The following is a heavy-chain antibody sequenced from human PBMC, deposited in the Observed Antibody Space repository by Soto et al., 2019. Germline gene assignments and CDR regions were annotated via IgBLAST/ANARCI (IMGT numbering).Heavy chain of an antibody. Sequence: GGSLRLSCAASGFSVTANSMSWVRQAPGKGLEWVSVMHSDVTTYYADSVKGRFIISRDNSKNTLYLQMSDLRGEDTARYFCARQLSGSWYNWFDPWGQGTLVTVSS. CDR2: MHSDVTT. V-gene: IGHV3-53*01. CDR1: GFSVTANS. CDR3: ARQLSGSWYNWFDP. D-gene: IGHD6-13*01. J-gene: IGHJ5*02.